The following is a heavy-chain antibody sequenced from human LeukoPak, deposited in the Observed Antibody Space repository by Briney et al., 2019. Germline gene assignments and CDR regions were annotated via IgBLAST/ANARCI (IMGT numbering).Heavy chain of an antibody. V-gene: IGHV4-59*12. CDR3: AREGALRVVY. J-gene: IGHJ4*02. Sequence: SETLSLTCTVSGVSISSYYWSWIRQPPGKGLEWIGYIYYSGSTNYNPSLKSRVTISVDTSKNQFSLKLSSVTAADTAVYYCAREGALRVVYWGQGTLVTVSS. CDR2: IYYSGST. D-gene: IGHD2-15*01. CDR1: GVSISSYY.